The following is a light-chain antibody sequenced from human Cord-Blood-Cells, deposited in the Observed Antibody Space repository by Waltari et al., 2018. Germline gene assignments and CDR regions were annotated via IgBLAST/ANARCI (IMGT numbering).Light chain of an antibody. V-gene: IGKV1-9*01. J-gene: IGKJ1*01. Sequence: DIQLTQSPSFLSASVADRVTITCRATQGISSYLAWYQQKPGNAPKLLIYAASTLQSGVPSRFSGSGSGTEFTLTISSLQPEDFATYYCQQLNSYPPEWTFGQGTKVEIK. CDR2: AAS. CDR1: QGISSY. CDR3: QQLNSYPPEWT.